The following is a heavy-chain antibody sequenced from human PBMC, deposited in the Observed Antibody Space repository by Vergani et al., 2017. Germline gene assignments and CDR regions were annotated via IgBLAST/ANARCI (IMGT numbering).Heavy chain of an antibody. CDR3: AKGDYSSGWYFGVAY. D-gene: IGHD6-19*01. CDR1: GVTFSSYG. CDR2: ISYDGSNK. Sequence: QVQLVESGGGVVQPGGSLRLSCAASGVTFSSYGMHWVRQAPGKGLEWVAVISYDGSNKYYADSLKGRFTISRDNSKNTLYLQMNSLRAEDTAVYYCAKGDYSSGWYFGVAYWGQGTLVTVSS. V-gene: IGHV3-30*18. J-gene: IGHJ4*02.